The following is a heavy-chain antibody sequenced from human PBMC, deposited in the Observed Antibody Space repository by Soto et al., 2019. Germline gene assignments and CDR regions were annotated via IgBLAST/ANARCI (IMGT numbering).Heavy chain of an antibody. J-gene: IGHJ6*02. CDR3: ARDPRDTGYSSSWSKVPSYYYYGMDV. D-gene: IGHD6-13*01. CDR2: ISAYNANA. CDR1: GYTFRNFG. Sequence: GASVKVSCKASGYTFRNFGISWVRQAPGQGLEWMGWISAYNANANYAQKFQGRLTMTADTSTSTAYMELRSLRSDDTAVYYCARDPRDTGYSSSWSKVPSYYYYGMDVWGQGTTVTVSS. V-gene: IGHV1-18*01.